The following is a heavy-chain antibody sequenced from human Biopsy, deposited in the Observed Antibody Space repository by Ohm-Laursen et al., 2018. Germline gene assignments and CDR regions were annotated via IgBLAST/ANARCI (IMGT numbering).Heavy chain of an antibody. D-gene: IGHD3-16*01. CDR2: IKSKFDGETT. V-gene: IGHV3-15*01. J-gene: IGHJ6*02. CDR3: STGGGDFYYNGMDA. CDR1: GFTFNRYW. Sequence: ETLSLTCTASGFTFNRYWMNWVRQAPGKGLEWVGRIKSKFDGETTDYAAPVKGRFIISRDDSKSTLFLQMNSLKIEDTGVYFCSTGGGDFYYNGMDAWGQGTTVTVSS.